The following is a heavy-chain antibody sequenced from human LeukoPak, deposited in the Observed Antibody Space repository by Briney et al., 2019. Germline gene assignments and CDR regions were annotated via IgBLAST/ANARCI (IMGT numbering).Heavy chain of an antibody. CDR1: GGTFSSYG. CDR3: ARGRGTAVTGNLNHY. V-gene: IGHV1-69*04. CDR2: IIPIVGIA. J-gene: IGHJ4*02. Sequence: ASVKVSCKASGGTFSSYGISWVRQAPGQGLEWMGRIIPIVGIANYAQKFQGRVTITADKSTSTAFMELSSLRSEDTAVYYCARGRGTAVTGNLNHYWGQGTLVTVSS. D-gene: IGHD6-19*01.